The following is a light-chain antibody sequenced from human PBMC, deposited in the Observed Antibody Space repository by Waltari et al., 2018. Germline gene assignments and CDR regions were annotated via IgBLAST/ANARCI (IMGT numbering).Light chain of an antibody. CDR3: SSFTRSNSYV. V-gene: IGLV2-14*01. CDR2: EVS. J-gene: IGLJ1*01. Sequence: QYALTQPASVSGSPGQSITTSCTATSSDVGYFTYVAWYQQHPGKAPILMIFEVSNRPSGVSTRFSGSKAGSTASLTISGLQSEDEAEYYCSSFTRSNSYVFGTGTEVIVL. CDR1: SSDVGYFTY.